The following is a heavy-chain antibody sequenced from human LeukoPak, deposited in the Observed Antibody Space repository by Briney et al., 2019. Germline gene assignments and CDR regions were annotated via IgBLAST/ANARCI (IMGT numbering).Heavy chain of an antibody. CDR1: GGSISSGGYY. Sequence: PSQTLSLTCTVSGGSISSGGYYWSWIRQHPGKGLEWIGYIYYSGSTYYNPSLKSRVTISVDTSKNQFSLKLGSVTAADTAVYYCARVHYDILTGYYFDYWGQGTLVTVSS. V-gene: IGHV4-31*03. CDR3: ARVHYDILTGYYFDY. J-gene: IGHJ4*02. D-gene: IGHD3-9*01. CDR2: IYYSGST.